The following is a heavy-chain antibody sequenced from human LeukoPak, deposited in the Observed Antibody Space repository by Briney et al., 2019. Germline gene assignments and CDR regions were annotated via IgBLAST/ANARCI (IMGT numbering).Heavy chain of an antibody. V-gene: IGHV7-4-1*02. D-gene: IGHD6-19*01. Sequence: GASVKVSCKASGYTFTSYAMNWVRQAPGQGLEWMGWINTNTGNPTYAQGFTGRFVFSLDTSVSTAYLQISSLKAEDTAVYYCARAGEQWPYNWFDPWGQGTLVTVSS. J-gene: IGHJ5*02. CDR3: ARAGEQWPYNWFDP. CDR1: GYTFTSYA. CDR2: INTNTGNP.